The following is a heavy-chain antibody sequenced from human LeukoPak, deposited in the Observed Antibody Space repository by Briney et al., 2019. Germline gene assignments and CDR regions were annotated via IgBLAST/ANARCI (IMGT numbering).Heavy chain of an antibody. Sequence: PGGSLRLSCAASGFTFSSYAMHWVRQAPGKGLEWVAIISYDGSNKYYADSVKGRFTISRDNSKNTLYLQMNSLRAEDTAVYYCARVTRMVVVVPAANEPGYYYYYVDVWGKGTTVTVSS. CDR3: ARVTRMVVVVPAANEPGYYYYYVDV. J-gene: IGHJ6*03. CDR2: ISYDGSNK. D-gene: IGHD2-2*01. CDR1: GFTFSSYA. V-gene: IGHV3-30-3*01.